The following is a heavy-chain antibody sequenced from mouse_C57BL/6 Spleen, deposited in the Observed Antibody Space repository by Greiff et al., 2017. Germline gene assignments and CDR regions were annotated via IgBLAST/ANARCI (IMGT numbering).Heavy chain of an antibody. CDR2: IYPGDGDT. V-gene: IGHV1-80*01. CDR1: GYAFSSYW. Sequence: QVQLKQSGAELVKPGASVKISCKASGYAFSSYWMNWVKQRPGKGLEWIGQIYPGDGDTNYNGKFKGKATLTADKSSSTAYMQLSSLTSEDSAVYFCARGDTVVADFDVWGTGTTVTVSS. J-gene: IGHJ1*03. CDR3: ARGDTVVADFDV. D-gene: IGHD1-1*01.